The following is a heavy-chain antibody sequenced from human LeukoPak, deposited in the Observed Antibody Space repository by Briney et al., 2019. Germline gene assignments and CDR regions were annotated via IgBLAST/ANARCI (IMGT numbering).Heavy chain of an antibody. D-gene: IGHD6-19*01. CDR1: GYTFTSYA. CDR3: ARAGIAVAGMFRDNWFDP. Sequence: ASVTVSCTASGYTFTSYAMHWVRQAPGQGLEWMGLINTNTWNPTYPQGFTGRLVFSFDTSVSTAYLQISSLKAEDTAVYYCARAGIAVAGMFRDNWFDPWGQGTLVTVSS. V-gene: IGHV7-4-1*02. J-gene: IGHJ5*02. CDR2: INTNTWNP.